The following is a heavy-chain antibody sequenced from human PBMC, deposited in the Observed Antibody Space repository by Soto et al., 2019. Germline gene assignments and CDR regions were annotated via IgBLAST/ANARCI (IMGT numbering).Heavy chain of an antibody. V-gene: IGHV4-39*01. CDR3: ARHGSN. Sequence: SETLSLTCTVSGVSISNSSYYWGWIRRPPGKGLEWIGTIYYSGITYYNPSLKSRVTISVDTSKNQFSLKLTSVTSADTAVYYCARHGSNWGQGTLVTVSS. CDR1: GVSISNSSYY. J-gene: IGHJ4*02. CDR2: IYYSGIT.